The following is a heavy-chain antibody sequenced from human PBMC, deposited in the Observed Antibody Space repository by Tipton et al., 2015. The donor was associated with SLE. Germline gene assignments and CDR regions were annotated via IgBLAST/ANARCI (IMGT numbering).Heavy chain of an antibody. Sequence: LRLSCTVSGGSISRSSSFGDWIRQPPGKGLEWIATIYYSGSTYYNPSLKSRVTISVDTSKNQYSLKLSSVTAADTAVYYCARGAKERITLVRVRPYYFDYWGQGSLVTVSS. V-gene: IGHV4-39*01. D-gene: IGHD3-10*01. J-gene: IGHJ4*01. CDR2: IYYSGST. CDR1: GGSISRSSSF. CDR3: ARGAKERITLVRVRPYYFDY.